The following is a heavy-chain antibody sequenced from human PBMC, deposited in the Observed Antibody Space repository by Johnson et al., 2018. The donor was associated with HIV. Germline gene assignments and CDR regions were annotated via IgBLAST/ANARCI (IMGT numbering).Heavy chain of an antibody. Sequence: VQLVESGGGLIQPGGSLRLSCAASGFTVSRNYMNWVRHAPGKGLEWVSGINWNGGNTDYVDSVKGRFTISRDNAKNSLYLQMNTLRNEDTALYYCARASGYSSGGEESRVDGFDIWGQGTVVIVSS. CDR2: INWNGGNT. V-gene: IGHV3-20*04. D-gene: IGHD6-19*01. CDR3: ARASGYSSGGEESRVDGFDI. CDR1: GFTVSRNY. J-gene: IGHJ3*02.